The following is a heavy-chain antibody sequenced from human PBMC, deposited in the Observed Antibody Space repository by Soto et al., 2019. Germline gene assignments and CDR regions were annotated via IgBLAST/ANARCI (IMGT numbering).Heavy chain of an antibody. CDR3: ARGDFDSSANYYAGWFDP. D-gene: IGHD3-22*01. CDR2: INPNSGGT. V-gene: IGHV1-2*02. CDR1: GYTFTAYY. J-gene: IGHJ5*02. Sequence: QVQLVQSGAEVKKPGASVKVSCKASGYTFTAYYMHWLRQAPGQGLEWMGWINPNSGGTKYAQKFQGRVTMTNDMYISTDYMELSRLGSDDTAVYYCARGDFDSSANYYAGWFDPWGQGTLVTVSS.